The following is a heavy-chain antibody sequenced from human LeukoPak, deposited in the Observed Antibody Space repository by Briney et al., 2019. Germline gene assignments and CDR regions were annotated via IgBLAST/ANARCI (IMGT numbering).Heavy chain of an antibody. J-gene: IGHJ6*03. CDR2: ISGSGGST. CDR1: GFTFSSYG. Sequence: GGTLRLSCAASGFTFSSYGMSWVRQAPGKGLEWVSAISGSGGSTHYADSVKGRFTVSRDNSKNTLYLQMNSLRAEDTALYYCAKGGIAVASTSYYYYMDVWGRGTTVTISS. CDR3: AKGGIAVASTSYYYYMDV. D-gene: IGHD6-19*01. V-gene: IGHV3-23*01.